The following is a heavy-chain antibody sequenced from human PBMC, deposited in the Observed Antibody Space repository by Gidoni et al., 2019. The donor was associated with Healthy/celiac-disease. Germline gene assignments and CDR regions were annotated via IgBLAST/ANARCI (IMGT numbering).Heavy chain of an antibody. CDR2: IKSKTDGGTT. CDR3: SVYSSSWYYYYYGMDV. V-gene: IGHV3-15*07. Sequence: EVQLVESGGGLVKPGGSLRRSCAASGFTFSTDGMNWVRQAPGKGLEWVGRIKSKTDGGTTDYAAPVKGRFTISRDDSKNTLYLQMNSLKTEDTAVYYCSVYSSSWYYYYYGMDVWGQGTTVTVSS. J-gene: IGHJ6*02. D-gene: IGHD6-13*01. CDR1: GFTFSTDG.